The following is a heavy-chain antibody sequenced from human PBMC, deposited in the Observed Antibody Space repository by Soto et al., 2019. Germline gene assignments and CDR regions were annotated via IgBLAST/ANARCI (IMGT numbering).Heavy chain of an antibody. J-gene: IGHJ4*02. CDR1: GFTFDDYA. CDR2: ISWNSGSI. CDR3: AKANEYSSSARTFDY. V-gene: IGHV3-9*01. D-gene: IGHD6-6*01. Sequence: EVQLVESGGGLVQPGRSLRLSCAASGFTFDDYAMHWVRQAPGKGLEWVSGISWNSGSIGYADSVKGRFTISRDNAKNFLYLQMNSLRAEDTALYYCAKANEYSSSARTFDYWGQGTLVTVSS.